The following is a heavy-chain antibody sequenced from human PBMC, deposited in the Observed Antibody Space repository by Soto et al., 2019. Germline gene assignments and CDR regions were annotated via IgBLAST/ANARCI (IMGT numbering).Heavy chain of an antibody. J-gene: IGHJ4*02. CDR2: VYYSGSS. V-gene: IGHV4-39*01. D-gene: IGHD3-10*01. CDR3: ARHLYEYASGSYFDY. Sequence: SETLSLTDTVSGGSFGTRTYYWGWVRQPPGKGLEWIGNVYYSGSSYYNPSLKSRVTISIDTSKNQFSLKVTSVTAADTAVYYCARHLYEYASGSYFDYWGQGTQVTV. CDR1: GGSFGTRTYY.